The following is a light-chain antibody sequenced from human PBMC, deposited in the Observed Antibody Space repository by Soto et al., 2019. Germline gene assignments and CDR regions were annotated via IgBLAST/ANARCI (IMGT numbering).Light chain of an antibody. Sequence: DIQMTQSPSFVSASVGDRVNITCRASQGISTWLAWYQQKPGKAPNLLIYAASSLHTGLPSRFSCYRSGSAFILTINSLQPEDFATYFYHQGHSFPFTFGPGTIVDIK. J-gene: IGKJ3*01. CDR3: HQGHSFPFT. V-gene: IGKV1-12*01. CDR2: AAS. CDR1: QGISTW.